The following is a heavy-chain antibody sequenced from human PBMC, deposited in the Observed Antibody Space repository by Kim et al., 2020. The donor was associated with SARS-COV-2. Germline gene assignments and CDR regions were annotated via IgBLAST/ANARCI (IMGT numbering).Heavy chain of an antibody. J-gene: IGHJ6*02. Sequence: GGSLRLSCAASGFTVSSNYMSWVRQAPGKGLEWVSVIYSGGSTYYADSVKGRFTISRDNSKNTLYLQMNSLRAEDTAVYYCARVAGGYCSSTSCYYYYYYGMDVWGQGTTVTVSS. CDR3: ARVAGGYCSSTSCYYYYYYGMDV. D-gene: IGHD2-2*01. CDR2: IYSGGST. CDR1: GFTVSSNY. V-gene: IGHV3-53*01.